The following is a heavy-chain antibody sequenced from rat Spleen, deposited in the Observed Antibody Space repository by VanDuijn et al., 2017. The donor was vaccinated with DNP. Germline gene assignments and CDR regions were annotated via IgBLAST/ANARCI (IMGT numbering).Heavy chain of an antibody. Sequence: EVQLVESGGGLVQPGRSLKLSCAASGFTFSDYYMAWVRQAPTKGLEWVASISYDGGSTYYRDSVKGRFTISRDNAKSSLYLQMDSLRSEDTATYYCTTTYYYAMDAWGQGTSVTVSS. V-gene: IGHV5-20*01. CDR3: TTTYYYAMDA. CDR1: GFTFSDYY. CDR2: ISYDGGST. J-gene: IGHJ4*01.